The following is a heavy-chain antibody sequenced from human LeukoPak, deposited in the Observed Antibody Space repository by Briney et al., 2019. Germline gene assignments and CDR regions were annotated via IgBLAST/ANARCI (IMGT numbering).Heavy chain of an antibody. D-gene: IGHD2/OR15-2a*01. V-gene: IGHV4-31*03. CDR1: GGSISSGGYY. Sequence: SQTLSLTCTVSGGSISSGGYYWSWIRQHPGKGLEWIGYIYYSGSTYYNPSLKSRVTISVDTSKNQFSLKLSSVTAANTAVYYCAREVIAYDYNWFDPWGQGTLVTVSS. CDR2: IYYSGST. CDR3: AREVIAYDYNWFDP. J-gene: IGHJ5*02.